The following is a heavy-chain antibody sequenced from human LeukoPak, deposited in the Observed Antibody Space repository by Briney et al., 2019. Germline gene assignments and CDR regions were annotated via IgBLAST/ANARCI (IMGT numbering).Heavy chain of an antibody. Sequence: SVKVSXKASGGTFSSYAISWVRQAPGQGLEWMGGIIPIFGTANYAQKFQGRVTITTDESTSTAYMELSSLRSEDTAVYYCARESVITIFGVVIFRPLFDYWGQGTLVTVS. V-gene: IGHV1-69*05. CDR3: ARESVITIFGVVIFRPLFDY. CDR1: GGTFSSYA. J-gene: IGHJ4*02. D-gene: IGHD3-3*01. CDR2: IIPIFGTA.